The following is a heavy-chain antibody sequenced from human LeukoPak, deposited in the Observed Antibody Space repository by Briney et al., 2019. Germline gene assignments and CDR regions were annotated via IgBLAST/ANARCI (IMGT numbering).Heavy chain of an antibody. J-gene: IGHJ4*02. Sequence: GASVKVSCRASGYTFTSYGISWVRQAPGQGLEWMGWISAYNGNTNYAQKLQGRVTMTTDTSTGTAYMELRSLRSDDTAVYYCARDLGHYDFWSGFSCFDYWGQGTLVTVSS. V-gene: IGHV1-18*01. D-gene: IGHD3-3*01. CDR1: GYTFTSYG. CDR2: ISAYNGNT. CDR3: ARDLGHYDFWSGFSCFDY.